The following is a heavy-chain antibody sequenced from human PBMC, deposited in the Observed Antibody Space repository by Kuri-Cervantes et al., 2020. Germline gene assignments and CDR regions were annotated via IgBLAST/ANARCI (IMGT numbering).Heavy chain of an antibody. CDR2: ISWNSGSI. Sequence: GGSLRLSCAASGFTFDDYAMHWVRHAPGKGPEWVSGISWNSGSIGYADSVKGRFTISRDNAKNSLYLQMNSLRAEDTALYYCAKDIGRNTYGYFQHWGQGTLVTVSS. J-gene: IGHJ1*01. V-gene: IGHV3-9*01. CDR1: GFTFDDYA. D-gene: IGHD4-17*01. CDR3: AKDIGRNTYGYFQH.